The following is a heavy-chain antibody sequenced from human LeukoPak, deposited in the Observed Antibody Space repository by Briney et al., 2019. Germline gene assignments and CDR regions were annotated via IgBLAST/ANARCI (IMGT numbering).Heavy chain of an antibody. V-gene: IGHV4-38-2*02. J-gene: IGHJ3*02. D-gene: IGHD3-3*01. CDR3: ARAAPFFWSGYYIDAFDI. CDR1: GYSISSGYY. CDR2: IYHSGST. Sequence: SETLSLTCTVSGYSISSGYYWGWIRQPPGKGLEWIGSIYHSGSTYYNPSLKSRVTISVDASKNQFSPKLSSVTAADTAVYYCARAAPFFWSGYYIDAFDIWGQGTMVTVSS.